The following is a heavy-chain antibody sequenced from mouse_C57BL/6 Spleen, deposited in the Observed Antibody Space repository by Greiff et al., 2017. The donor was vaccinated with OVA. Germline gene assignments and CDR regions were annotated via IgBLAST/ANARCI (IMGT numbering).Heavy chain of an antibody. J-gene: IGHJ2*01. CDR3: ARIAGDYDLFLDY. CDR1: GFSLSTFGMG. CDR2: IWWDDDK. D-gene: IGHD2-4*01. Sequence: QVTLKVSGPGILQPSQTLSLTCSFSGFSLSTFGMGVGWIRQPSGKGLEWLAHIWWDDDKYYNPALKSRLTISQDPPKNQVFLKSANVDTADTATYYCARIAGDYDLFLDYWGQGTTLTDSS. V-gene: IGHV8-8*01.